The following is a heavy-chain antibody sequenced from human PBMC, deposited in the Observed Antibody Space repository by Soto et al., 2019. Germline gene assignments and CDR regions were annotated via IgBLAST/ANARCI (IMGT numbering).Heavy chain of an antibody. J-gene: IGHJ5*02. CDR3: AREYREAPQGFDP. Sequence: SETLSLTCTVSGGSVSSGSYYWSWIRQPPGKGLEWIGYIYYSGSTNYNPSLKSRVTISVDTSKNQFSLKLSSVTAADTAVYYCAREYREAPQGFDPWGQGTLVTVSS. CDR2: IYYSGST. D-gene: IGHD1-1*01. V-gene: IGHV4-61*01. CDR1: GGSVSSGSYY.